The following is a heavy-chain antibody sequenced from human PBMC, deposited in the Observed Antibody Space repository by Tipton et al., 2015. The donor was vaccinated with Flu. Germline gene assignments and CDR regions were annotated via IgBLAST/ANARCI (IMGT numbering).Heavy chain of an antibody. V-gene: IGHV4-39*07. CDR1: GGSISSSSYY. CDR3: ARAPQLALIDY. Sequence: TLSLTCTVSGGSISSSSYYWGWIRQPPGKGLEWIGSIYYSGSTYYNPSLKSRVTMSVDTSKNQFSLKLSSVTAADTAVYYCARAPQLALIDYWGQGTLVTGSS. D-gene: IGHD6-13*01. CDR2: IYYSGST. J-gene: IGHJ4*02.